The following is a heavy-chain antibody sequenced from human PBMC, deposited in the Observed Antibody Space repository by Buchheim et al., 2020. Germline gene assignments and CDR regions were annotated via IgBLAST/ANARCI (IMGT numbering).Heavy chain of an antibody. V-gene: IGHV1-2*04. CDR1: GYTFTGYY. J-gene: IGHJ6*02. D-gene: IGHD1-7*01. CDR2: INPNSGGT. CDR3: ARDPFTGTTSDYYYYGMDV. Sequence: QVQLVQSGAEVKKPEASVKVSCKASGYTFTGYYMHWVRQAPGQGLEWMGWINPNSGGTNYAQKFQGWVTMTRDTSISTAYMELSRLRSDDTAVYYCARDPFTGTTSDYYYYGMDVWGQGTT.